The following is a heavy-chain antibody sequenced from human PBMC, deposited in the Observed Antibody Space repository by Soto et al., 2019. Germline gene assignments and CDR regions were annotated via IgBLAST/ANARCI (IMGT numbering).Heavy chain of an antibody. J-gene: IGHJ3*02. CDR2: IYPGDSDT. CDR3: ARLWPRSLYFYDSSGYPWAFDI. Sequence: GESLKIPCKGSGYSFTSYWISWVRQMPGKGLEWMGIIYPGDSDTRYSPSFQGQVTISADKSISTAYLQWSSLKASDTAMYYCARLWPRSLYFYDSSGYPWAFDIWGQGTMVTVSS. D-gene: IGHD3-22*01. CDR1: GYSFTSYW. V-gene: IGHV5-51*01.